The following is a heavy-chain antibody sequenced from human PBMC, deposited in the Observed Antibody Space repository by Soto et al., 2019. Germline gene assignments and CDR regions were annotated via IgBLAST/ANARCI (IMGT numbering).Heavy chain of an antibody. CDR1: GGSISSGGYY. CDR2: IYYSGST. Sequence: SETLSLTCTVSGGSISSGGYYWSWIRQYPGQGLEWIGYIYYSGSTYYNPSLKSRVTMSVDTSKNQFSLKLSSVTAADTAVYYXARDVNSYGTGSNGMDVWGQGTTVTVSS. CDR3: ARDVNSYGTGSNGMDV. J-gene: IGHJ6*02. D-gene: IGHD3-10*01. V-gene: IGHV4-31*03.